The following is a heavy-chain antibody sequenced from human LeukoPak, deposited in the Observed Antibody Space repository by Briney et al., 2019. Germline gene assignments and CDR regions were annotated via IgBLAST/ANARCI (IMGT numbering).Heavy chain of an antibody. V-gene: IGHV4-59*08. CDR2: IHSSEGT. CDR1: GGSLIGYY. CDR3: ARHVYGEGMVV. J-gene: IGHJ6*04. D-gene: IGHD4-17*01. Sequence: SETLSLTCTVSGGSLIGYYWGWIRQPPGKGLECIGYIHSSEGTAHNASLKSRLTILLDTSKSQFSLTLSSVTAADTAVYYCARHVYGEGMVVWGKGTTVTVSS.